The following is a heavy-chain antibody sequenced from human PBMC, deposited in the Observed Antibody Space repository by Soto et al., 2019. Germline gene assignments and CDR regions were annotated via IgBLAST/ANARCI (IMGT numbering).Heavy chain of an antibody. CDR2: IIPIFGTA. CDR3: ARWAAEYDSSGYSH. D-gene: IGHD3-22*01. Sequence: GASVKVSCKASGGTFSSYAISWVRQAPGQGLEWMGGIIPIFGTANYAQKIQGRVTITADESTSTAYIELSSLRSEDTAVYYCARWAAEYDSSGYSHWGQGTLVTVSS. CDR1: GGTFSSYA. V-gene: IGHV1-69*13. J-gene: IGHJ4*02.